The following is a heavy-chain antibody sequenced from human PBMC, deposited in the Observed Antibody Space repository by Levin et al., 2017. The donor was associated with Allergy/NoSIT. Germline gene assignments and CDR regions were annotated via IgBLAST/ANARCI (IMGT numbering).Heavy chain of an antibody. D-gene: IGHD6-19*01. CDR1: GFPFSNDY. J-gene: IGHJ4*02. CDR2: IYSGGST. Sequence: GGSLRLSCAASGFPFSNDYMNWVRQAPGKGLEWVSIIYSGGSTYYADSVKGRFTISRDNSKKIVYLQMNSLRAEDTAFYYCARGVMVGDSGWPVFDYWGQGTLVTVSS. CDR3: ARGVMVGDSGWPVFDY. V-gene: IGHV3-53*01.